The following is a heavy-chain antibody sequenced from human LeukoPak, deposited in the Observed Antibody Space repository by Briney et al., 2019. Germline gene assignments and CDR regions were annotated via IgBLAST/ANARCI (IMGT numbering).Heavy chain of an antibody. V-gene: IGHV4-38-2*02. D-gene: IGHD2-2*01. CDR3: ARDIVVVPAAQDY. Sequence: SETLSLTCAVSGYSISSGYYWGWIRQPPGKGLEWIGSIYHSGSTYYNPSLKNRVTISVDTSKNQFSLKLSSVTAADTAVYYCARDIVVVPAAQDYWGQGTLVTVSS. CDR1: GYSISSGYY. CDR2: IYHSGST. J-gene: IGHJ4*02.